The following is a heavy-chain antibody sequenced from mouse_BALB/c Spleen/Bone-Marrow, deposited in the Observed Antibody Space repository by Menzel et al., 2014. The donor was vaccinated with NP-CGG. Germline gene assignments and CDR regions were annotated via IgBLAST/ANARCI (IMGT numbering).Heavy chain of an antibody. D-gene: IGHD2-4*01. CDR2: ISSGGSYT. Sequence: EVQGVESGGDLVKPGGSLKLSCAASGFTFSSYGMSWVRQIPDKRLEWVATISSGGSYTFYPDSVKGRFTIPRDNAKNTLNLQMTSLKSEDTAMYYCARRRDYDYFDYWGQGTTLTVSS. CDR1: GFTFSSYG. J-gene: IGHJ2*01. CDR3: ARRRDYDYFDY. V-gene: IGHV5-6*01.